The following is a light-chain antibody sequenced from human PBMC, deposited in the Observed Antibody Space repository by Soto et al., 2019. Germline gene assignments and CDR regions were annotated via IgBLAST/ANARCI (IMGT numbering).Light chain of an antibody. CDR1: QSVSSY. CDR3: QQRSNWPLT. CDR2: DAS. J-gene: IGKJ4*01. Sequence: IVLTQSPATLSLSPVEIATRSCRASQSVSSYLAWYQQKPGQAPRLLIYDASNRATGIPARFSGSGSGTDFTLTISSLEPEDFAVYYCQQRSNWPLTFGGGTKVDIK. V-gene: IGKV3-11*01.